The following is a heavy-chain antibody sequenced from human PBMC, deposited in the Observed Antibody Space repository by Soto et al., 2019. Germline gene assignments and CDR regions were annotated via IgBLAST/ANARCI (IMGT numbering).Heavy chain of an antibody. D-gene: IGHD3-10*01. CDR2: ISGSGGST. J-gene: IGHJ4*02. Sequence: WGSLRLSCAASGFTFSSYAMSWVRQAPGKGLEWVSAISGSGGSTYYADSVKGRFTISRDNSKNTLYLQMNSLRAEDTAVYYCAKTMVRGPQHFDYWGQGTLVTVSS. CDR1: GFTFSSYA. CDR3: AKTMVRGPQHFDY. V-gene: IGHV3-23*01.